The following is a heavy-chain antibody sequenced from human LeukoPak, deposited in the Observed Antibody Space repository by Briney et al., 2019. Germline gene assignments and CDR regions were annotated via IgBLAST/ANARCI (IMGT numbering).Heavy chain of an antibody. V-gene: IGHV3-53*01. J-gene: IGHJ4*02. Sequence: GGSLRLSCAASGFTVSSNYMSWVRQAPGKGLEWVSVIYSGGSTYSAHYVRGRFTISRDNSKNTLYLQMNSLRAEDTAVYYCARDIGYSKGFFDYWGQGTLVTVSS. D-gene: IGHD5-12*01. CDR1: GFTVSSNY. CDR3: ARDIGYSKGFFDY. CDR2: IYSGGST.